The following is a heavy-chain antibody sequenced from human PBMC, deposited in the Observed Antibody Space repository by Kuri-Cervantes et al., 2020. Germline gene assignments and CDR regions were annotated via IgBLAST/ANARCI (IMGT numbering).Heavy chain of an antibody. D-gene: IGHD6-13*01. CDR2: LYSGGKT. CDR1: GFTVSSNY. CDR3: ARGIAAHRVSYYYYYMDV. V-gene: IGHV3-53*01. J-gene: IGHJ6*03. Sequence: GESLKISCAASGFTVSSNYMNWVRQAPGKGLEWVSVLYSGGKTYYADSVKGRFTISRDNSKNTLYLEMNSLRVDDTAVYYCARGIAAHRVSYYYYYMDVWGKGTTVTVSS.